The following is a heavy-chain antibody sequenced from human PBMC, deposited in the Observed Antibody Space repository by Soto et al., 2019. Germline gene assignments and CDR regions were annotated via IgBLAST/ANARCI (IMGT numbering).Heavy chain of an antibody. J-gene: IGHJ6*02. D-gene: IGHD2-21*02. V-gene: IGHV5-51*01. CDR1: GYSFTSYH. Sequence: EVQLVQSGAEVKKPGESLKISCKGSGYSFTSYHIVWVRQMPGKGLEWMGIIYPGDSETRYSPSLQGQVTMSADKSTSTAYLQWRSLKASDTAMYYCARRSYCDGDCTRRPYDYYGMDVWGQGITVPVSS. CDR2: IYPGDSET. CDR3: ARRSYCDGDCTRRPYDYYGMDV.